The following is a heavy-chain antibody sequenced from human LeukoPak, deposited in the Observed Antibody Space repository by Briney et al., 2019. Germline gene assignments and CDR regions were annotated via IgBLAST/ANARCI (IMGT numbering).Heavy chain of an antibody. D-gene: IGHD3-22*01. CDR2: IKSKTDGGTT. Sequence: GGSLRLSCAASGFTFSNAWMSWVRQAPGKGLERVGRIKSKTDGGTTDYAAPVKGRFTISRDDSKNTLYLQMNSLKTEDTAVYYCTTVGKIILDDSSGYWGSEGGQGTLVTVSS. CDR1: GFTFSNAW. J-gene: IGHJ4*02. V-gene: IGHV3-15*01. CDR3: TTVGKIILDDSSGYWGSE.